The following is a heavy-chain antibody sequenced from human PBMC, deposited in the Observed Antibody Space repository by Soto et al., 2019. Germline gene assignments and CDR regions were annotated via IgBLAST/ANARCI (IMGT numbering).Heavy chain of an antibody. CDR3: ARADAYGDYDY. Sequence: QVQLVQSGAEVEKPGASVKVTCKASGYTFINYYMHWVRQAPGQGLEWMGIINPTGGSTTYAQKCQGRGTVTRDTSTSTVYMELSSLRSDDTAVYYCARADAYGDYDYWGQGTLVTVSS. J-gene: IGHJ4*02. D-gene: IGHD4-17*01. CDR2: INPTGGST. V-gene: IGHV1-46*01. CDR1: GYTFINYY.